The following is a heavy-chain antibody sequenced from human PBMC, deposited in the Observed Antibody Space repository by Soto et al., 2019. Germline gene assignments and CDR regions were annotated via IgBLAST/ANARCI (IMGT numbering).Heavy chain of an antibody. J-gene: IGHJ4*02. CDR2: IYHSGST. Sequence: QVQLQESGPGLVKPSGTLSLTCAVSGGSISSSNWWSWVRQPPGKGLEWIGEIYHSGSTNYNPSLKRRFTISVDKSKNQFSLKLSSVTAADTAVYYCARKPEAAAGPRPLVHWGQGTLVTVSS. D-gene: IGHD6-13*01. CDR3: ARKPEAAAGPRPLVH. CDR1: GGSISSSNW. V-gene: IGHV4-4*02.